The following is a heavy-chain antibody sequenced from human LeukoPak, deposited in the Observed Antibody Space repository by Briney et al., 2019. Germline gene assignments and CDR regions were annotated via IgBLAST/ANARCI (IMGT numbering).Heavy chain of an antibody. CDR1: GFTLRNYW. D-gene: IGHD2-2*01. Sequence: GGSLRLSCAAWGFTLRNYWKRWPRQAPGKGLVWVSRINSDGSSTSHADSVKGRFTISRDNAKSTLYLQMNSLRSADTAVYYCACGPQRGAAANYYGMDVWGQGTTVTVSS. V-gene: IGHV3-74*01. J-gene: IGHJ6*02. CDR3: ACGPQRGAAANYYGMDV. CDR2: INSDGSST.